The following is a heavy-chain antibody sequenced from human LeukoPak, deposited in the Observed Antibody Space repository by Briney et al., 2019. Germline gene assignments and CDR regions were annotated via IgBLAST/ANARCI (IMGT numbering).Heavy chain of an antibody. CDR1: GFTFSNYN. CDR2: ISSTSSYI. J-gene: IGHJ6*02. Sequence: GGSLRPSCAASGFTFSNYNFYWVRQAPGKGLEWVSSISSTSSYIYYADSMKGRFTISRDNAKNSLYLQMNSLRAEDTAVYYCARALWSGPVYYGMDVWGQGTTVTVSS. CDR3: ARALWSGPVYYGMDV. D-gene: IGHD3-10*01. V-gene: IGHV3-21*01.